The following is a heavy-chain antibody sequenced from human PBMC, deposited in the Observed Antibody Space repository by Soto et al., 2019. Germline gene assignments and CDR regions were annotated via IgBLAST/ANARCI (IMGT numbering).Heavy chain of an antibody. CDR2: INHSGST. CDR1: GESFSGYD. CDR3: ARGHRDSAALRPARWFYP. Sequence: PSETLSLTYAVYGESFSGYDCTWIRQPQRTGLEWIGEINHSGSTNDNPSLKSRVTISVDTSKNQFSLKLSSVPAADTAVYYCARGHRDSAALRPARWFYPWCQVTLVTVSS. D-gene: IGHD2-15*01. J-gene: IGHJ5*02. V-gene: IGHV4-34*01.